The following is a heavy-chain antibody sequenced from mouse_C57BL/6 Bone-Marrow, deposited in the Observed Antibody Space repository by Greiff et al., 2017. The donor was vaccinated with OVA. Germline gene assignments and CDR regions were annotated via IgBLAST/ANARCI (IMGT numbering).Heavy chain of an antibody. V-gene: IGHV1-26*01. CDR2: INPNNGGT. Sequence: EVQLQQSGPELVKPGASVTISCKASGYTFTDSYMNWVKQSPGQSLEWIGDINPNNGGTSYNQKFKGKATLTVDKSSSTAYMELRSLTSEDSAVYYCARPDGLRRGYAMDYWGQGTSVTVSS. CDR1: GYTFTDSY. J-gene: IGHJ4*01. D-gene: IGHD2-4*01. CDR3: ARPDGLRRGYAMDY.